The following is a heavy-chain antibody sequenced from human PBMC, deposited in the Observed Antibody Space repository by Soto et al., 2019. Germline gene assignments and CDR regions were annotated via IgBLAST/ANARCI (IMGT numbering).Heavy chain of an antibody. D-gene: IGHD6-13*01. J-gene: IGHJ4*02. V-gene: IGHV3-74*01. CDR1: VFPFSSYC. Sequence: AGSLSLSCAASVFPFSSYCMDWVRQAPGKGLVWVSRINSDGSSTSYADSVKGRFTISRDNAKNTLYLQMNSLRAEDTAVYYCAREGYSSSWPKYYFDYWGQGTLVTVSS. CDR2: INSDGSST. CDR3: AREGYSSSWPKYYFDY.